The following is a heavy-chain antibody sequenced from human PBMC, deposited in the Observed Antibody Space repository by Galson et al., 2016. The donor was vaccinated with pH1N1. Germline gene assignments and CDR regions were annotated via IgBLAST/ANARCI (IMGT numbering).Heavy chain of an antibody. J-gene: IGHJ2*01. CDR3: SRVSGDPTTYWYFDL. V-gene: IGHV3-7*01. CDR2: IRQDAGDK. Sequence: SLRLSCAASGFTVSSNYMGWVRQAPGKGLEWVGNIRQDAGDKVYMDSVKGRFTLSRDNGKNSLYLQMNRLRAEDTAVYYCSRVSGDPTTYWYFDLWGRGTLVTVSS. CDR1: GFTVSSNY. D-gene: IGHD7-27*01.